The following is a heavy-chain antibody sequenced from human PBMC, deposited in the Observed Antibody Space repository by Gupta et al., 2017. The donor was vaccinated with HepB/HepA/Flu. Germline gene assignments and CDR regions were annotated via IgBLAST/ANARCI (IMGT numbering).Heavy chain of an antibody. J-gene: IGHJ4*02. CDR2: IKQDGSER. D-gene: IGHD6-25*01. Sequence: EVQLVESGGDLVQPGGSLRLSCAASGLTLSDNWMSWVRQAPGKGLEGVANIKQDGSERFYVDSVKGRFTISRDNANNSLFRQMKRLRAEETAVYYFVRDGSDDQGIGYWGKGTRVTVSS. V-gene: IGHV3-7*01. CDR1: GLTLSDNW. CDR3: VRDGSDDQGIGY.